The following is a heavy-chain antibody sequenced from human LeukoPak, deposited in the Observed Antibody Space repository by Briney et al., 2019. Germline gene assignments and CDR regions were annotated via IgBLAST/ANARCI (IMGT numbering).Heavy chain of an antibody. J-gene: IGHJ4*02. CDR3: AREEIVATMYYFDY. CDR2: ISSSSSYI. V-gene: IGHV3-21*01. CDR1: GFTFSSYS. D-gene: IGHD5-12*01. Sequence: GGSLRLSCAASGFTFSSYSMNWVRQAPGKGLEWVSSISSSSSYIYYADSVKGRFTISRDNAKNSLYLQMNSLRVEDTAVYYCAREEIVATMYYFDYWGQGTLVTVSS.